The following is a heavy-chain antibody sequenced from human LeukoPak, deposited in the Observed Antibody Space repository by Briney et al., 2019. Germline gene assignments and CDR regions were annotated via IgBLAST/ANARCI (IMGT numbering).Heavy chain of an antibody. Sequence: GGSLRLSCEASGFTFGTFWMSWVRQAPGKGLEWVANINQGARETNYVDSVKGRFTIARDNAKNTLYLQMNSLRAEDTAVYYCAKDSWVSEWLVRPDDDAFDIWGQGTMVTVSS. V-gene: IGHV3-7*03. CDR1: GFTFGTFW. J-gene: IGHJ3*02. CDR2: INQGARET. D-gene: IGHD6-19*01. CDR3: AKDSWVSEWLVRPDDDAFDI.